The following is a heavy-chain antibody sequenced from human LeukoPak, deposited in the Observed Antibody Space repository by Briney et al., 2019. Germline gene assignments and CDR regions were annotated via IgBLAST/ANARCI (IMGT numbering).Heavy chain of an antibody. CDR3: AKIRGYSSGRYYFDY. J-gene: IGHJ4*02. CDR2: ISGSGGST. D-gene: IGHD6-19*01. Sequence: GGSLRLSCAASGFTFSSYAMSWVRQAPGKGLEGVSAISGSGGSTYYADSVKGRFTISRDNSKNTLYLQMNSLRAEDTAGYYCAKIRGYSSGRYYFDYWGQGTLVTVSS. CDR1: GFTFSSYA. V-gene: IGHV3-23*01.